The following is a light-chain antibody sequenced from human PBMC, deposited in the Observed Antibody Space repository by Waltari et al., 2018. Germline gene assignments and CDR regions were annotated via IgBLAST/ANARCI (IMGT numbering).Light chain of an antibody. Sequence: DIKMTQSPSSLSASVGDTVNISCRPSQDIGGYVNWYQLKAGKAPKLLIAGSCGLQDGVPSRFSSSGSGTDFTLTISSLHSDDFAIYVCQQSFNPPWTFGQGTKVDI. CDR2: GSC. V-gene: IGKV1-39*01. CDR1: QDIGGY. CDR3: QQSFNPPWT. J-gene: IGKJ1*01.